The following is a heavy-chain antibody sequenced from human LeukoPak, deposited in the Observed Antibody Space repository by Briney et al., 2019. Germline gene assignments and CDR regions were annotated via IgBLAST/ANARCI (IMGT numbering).Heavy chain of an antibody. V-gene: IGHV3-21*01. J-gene: IGHJ4*02. CDR3: ARDRSIAAARDY. Sequence: GGSLRLSCAASGFTFSSYSMNWVRQAPGKGLEWVSSISSSSSYIYYADSVKGRFTISRDNAKNSLYLQMNSLRAEDTAVYYCARDRSIAAARDYWGQGTLVTVSS. CDR1: GFTFSSYS. D-gene: IGHD6-13*01. CDR2: ISSSSSYI.